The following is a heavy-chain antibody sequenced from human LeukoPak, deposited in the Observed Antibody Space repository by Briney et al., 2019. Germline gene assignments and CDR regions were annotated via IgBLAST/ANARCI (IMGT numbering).Heavy chain of an antibody. J-gene: IGHJ6*02. CDR3: ARVGYCSGGSCYYYYYGMDV. D-gene: IGHD2-15*01. CDR2: ISSSSSYI. Sequence: GGSLRLSCAASGFTFSSYSMNWVRQAPGKGLEWVSSISSSSSYIYYADSVKGRFTISRDNAKNSLYLQMNSLRAEDTAVYYCARVGYCSGGSCYYYYYGMDVWGQGTTVTVSS. V-gene: IGHV3-21*01. CDR1: GFTFSSYS.